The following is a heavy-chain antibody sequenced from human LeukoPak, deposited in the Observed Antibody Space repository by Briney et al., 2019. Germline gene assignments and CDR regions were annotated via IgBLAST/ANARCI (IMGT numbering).Heavy chain of an antibody. Sequence: SETLSLTCSVSGGSISSSSYYWGWIRQPPGKGLEWIGSIYYSGSTYYNPSLKSRVTISVDTSKIQISLKLNSVTAADTAVYYCARLRDYYYNYMDVWGKGTTVTVSS. J-gene: IGHJ6*03. CDR1: GGSISSSSYY. CDR3: ARLRDYYYNYMDV. CDR2: IYYSGST. V-gene: IGHV4-39*01.